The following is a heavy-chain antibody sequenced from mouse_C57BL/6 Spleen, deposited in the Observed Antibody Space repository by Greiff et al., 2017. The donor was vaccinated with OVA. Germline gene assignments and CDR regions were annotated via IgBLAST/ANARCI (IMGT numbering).Heavy chain of an antibody. CDR3: ARSPLYDDYDDSY. V-gene: IGHV1-69*01. J-gene: IGHJ3*01. D-gene: IGHD2-4*01. Sequence: VQLQQPGAELVMPGASVKLSCKASGYTFTSYWMHWVKQRPGQGLEWIGEIDPSDSYTNYNQKFKGKSTLTVDKSSSTAYMQLSSLTSEDSAVYYCARSPLYDDYDDSYWGQGTLVTVSA. CDR1: GYTFTSYW. CDR2: IDPSDSYT.